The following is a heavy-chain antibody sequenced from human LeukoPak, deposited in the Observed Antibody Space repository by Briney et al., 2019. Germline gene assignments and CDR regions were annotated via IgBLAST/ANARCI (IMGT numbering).Heavy chain of an antibody. CDR2: LNLRSGDT. D-gene: IGHD2-8*01. CDR1: EYTFTDYY. J-gene: IGHJ3*02. CDR3: ARDLVSMVTILPPEGFDI. Sequence: GASVKLSCKASEYTFTDYYVHWGRQAPGQGLEWMGWLNLRSGDTEYAQNFQGRVTMTRDPSISTDYLDLSSLTSDDTAVYYYARDLVSMVTILPPEGFDIGGEGTLVTVSS. V-gene: IGHV1-2*02.